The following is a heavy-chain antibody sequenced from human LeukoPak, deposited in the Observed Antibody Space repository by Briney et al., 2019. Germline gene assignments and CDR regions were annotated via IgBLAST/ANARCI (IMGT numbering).Heavy chain of an antibody. J-gene: IGHJ4*02. V-gene: IGHV1-8*01. D-gene: IGHD1-14*01. CDR3: ARGPPEHPQGY. Sequence: ASVKASCKASGYTFTTYDINWVRQATGQGLEWMGWMNPNSGNTDYAQKFQGRVTMTRNTSITTAFMELNNLRSEDTAVYYCARGPPEHPQGYWGQGTLVTVSS. CDR1: GYTFTTYD. CDR2: MNPNSGNT.